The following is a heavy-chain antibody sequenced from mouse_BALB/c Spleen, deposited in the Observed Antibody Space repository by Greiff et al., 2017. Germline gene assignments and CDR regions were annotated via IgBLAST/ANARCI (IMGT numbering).Heavy chain of an antibody. CDR1: GFTFSDFY. V-gene: IGHV7-3*02. CDR2: IRNKANGYTT. D-gene: IGHD4-1*01. Sequence: EVQLVESGGGLVQPGGSLRLSCATSGFTFSDFYMRWVRQPPGKALEWLGFIRNKANGYTTENSASVKGRFTISRDNSQSILYLHMNTLSTEDSATYYCTRDMGGRRWDSWGQGTTLTVSA. CDR3: TRDMGGRRWDS. J-gene: IGHJ2*01.